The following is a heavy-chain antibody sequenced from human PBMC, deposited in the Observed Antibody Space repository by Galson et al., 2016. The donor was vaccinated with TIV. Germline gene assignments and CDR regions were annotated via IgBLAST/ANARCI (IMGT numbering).Heavy chain of an antibody. Sequence: SLRLSCAASGFTFDEYGMHWVRQGLGKGLEWVSGISSNSVYLGYADSVKGRFTISRDNAKNSLFLQMNSLSAEDSAIYYCARESPNTGSYSYWYFDLWGRGTLVTVSS. CDR2: ISSNSVYL. D-gene: IGHD1-26*01. CDR3: ARESPNTGSYSYWYFDL. J-gene: IGHJ2*01. CDR1: GFTFDEYG. V-gene: IGHV3-9*01.